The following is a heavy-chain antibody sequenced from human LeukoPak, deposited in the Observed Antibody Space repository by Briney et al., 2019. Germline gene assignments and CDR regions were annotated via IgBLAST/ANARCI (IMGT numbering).Heavy chain of an antibody. D-gene: IGHD3-10*01. CDR2: ISGGGGTT. CDR3: VKDGSGSYYTYYFDY. J-gene: IGHJ4*02. V-gene: IGHV3-23*01. CDR1: GFTFSSYA. Sequence: GGSLRLSCAASGFTFSSYAMNWVRQAPGKGLEWVSAISGGGGTTYYADSVKGRFTISRDNSKNTLYLQMSSLRAGDTAVYYCVKDGSGSYYTYYFDYWGQGTLVTVSS.